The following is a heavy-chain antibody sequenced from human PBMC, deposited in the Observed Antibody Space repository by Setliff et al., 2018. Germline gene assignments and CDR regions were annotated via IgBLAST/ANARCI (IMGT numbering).Heavy chain of an antibody. CDR2: IYPGDSDT. Sequence: KVSCKASGYTFTSYWIGWVRQMPGKGLEWVGVIYPGDSDTRYNPSFRGQVTISADKSISTAYLQWSSLKASDTAMYYCARQAISGSDAFDIWGQGTLVTVSS. D-gene: IGHD3-3*01. CDR3: ARQAISGSDAFDI. V-gene: IGHV5-51*01. J-gene: IGHJ3*02. CDR1: GYTFTSYW.